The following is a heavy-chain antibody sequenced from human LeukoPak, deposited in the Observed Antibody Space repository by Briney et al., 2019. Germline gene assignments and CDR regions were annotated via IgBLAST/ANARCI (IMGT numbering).Heavy chain of an antibody. CDR3: AKVYGSGSYPDY. CDR2: ISGSGGST. D-gene: IGHD3-10*01. Sequence: GGSLRLSCPASGFTFSSYAMSWVRQAPGKGLEWVSAISGSGGSTYYADSVKGRFTISRDNSKNTLYLQMNSLRAEDTAVYYCAKVYGSGSYPDYWGQGTLVTVSS. J-gene: IGHJ4*02. CDR1: GFTFSSYA. V-gene: IGHV3-23*01.